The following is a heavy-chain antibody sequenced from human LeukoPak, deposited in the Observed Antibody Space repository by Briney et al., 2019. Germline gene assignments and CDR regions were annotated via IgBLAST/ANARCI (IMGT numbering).Heavy chain of an antibody. CDR2: IYYSGST. CDR3: ARDWEGFGEPNWYFDL. D-gene: IGHD3-10*01. Sequence: PSETLSLTCTVSGGSISSGSYYWGWIRQPPGKGLEWIGSIYYSGSTYYNPSLKSRVTISVDTSKNQFSLKLSSVTAADTAVYYCARDWEGFGEPNWYFDLWGRGTLVTVSS. J-gene: IGHJ2*01. V-gene: IGHV4-39*07. CDR1: GGSISSGSYY.